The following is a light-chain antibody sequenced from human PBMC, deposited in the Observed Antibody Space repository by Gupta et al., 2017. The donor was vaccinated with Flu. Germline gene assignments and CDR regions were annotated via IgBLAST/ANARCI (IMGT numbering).Light chain of an antibody. V-gene: IGKV1-5*03. Sequence: GDSVTITCRASQSISSWLAWFLQKPGKAPKPLIYKASNLEDGVPSRFSGRGSGTEFTLTISSLQPDDFATYYCQQYNSYSWTFGQGTRVEI. CDR1: QSISSW. J-gene: IGKJ1*01. CDR2: KAS. CDR3: QQYNSYSWT.